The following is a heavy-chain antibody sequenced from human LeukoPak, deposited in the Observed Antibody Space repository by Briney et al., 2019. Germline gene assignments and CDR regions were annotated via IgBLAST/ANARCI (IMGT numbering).Heavy chain of an antibody. Sequence: GASLRLSCAASGFTFSSYGMTWGRQTPGRGLEWVSDISASGAGTFYADSVKGRFTISRDNSKNSLYLQVNSLRAEDTAVYYCAKYGVAAGQRPYYFDYWGQGTLVTVSS. CDR2: ISASGAGT. CDR1: GFTFSSYG. V-gene: IGHV3-23*01. D-gene: IGHD3-3*01. J-gene: IGHJ4*02. CDR3: AKYGVAAGQRPYYFDY.